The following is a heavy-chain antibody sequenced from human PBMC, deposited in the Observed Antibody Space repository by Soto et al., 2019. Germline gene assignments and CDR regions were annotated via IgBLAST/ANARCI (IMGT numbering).Heavy chain of an antibody. D-gene: IGHD2-2*02. J-gene: IGHJ6*02. Sequence: QVPLVQSGAEVKKPGASVKVSCKASGYTFTSYGISWVRQAPGQGLEWMGWISAYNGNTNYAQKLQGRVTMTTDTSTSTAYMELRSLRSDDTAVYYCAREGYCSSTSCYTSYYYYGMDVWGQGTTVTVSS. CDR1: GYTFTSYG. CDR3: AREGYCSSTSCYTSYYYYGMDV. CDR2: ISAYNGNT. V-gene: IGHV1-18*01.